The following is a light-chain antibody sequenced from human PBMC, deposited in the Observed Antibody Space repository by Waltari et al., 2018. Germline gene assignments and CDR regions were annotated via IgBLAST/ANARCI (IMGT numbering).Light chain of an antibody. V-gene: IGKV3-20*01. CDR1: HSVRTH. J-gene: IGKJ4*01. Sequence: EIVLTPSPGTLSLSPGERATLSLRTSHSVRTHLAWYQQKRGQAPRLLIYGVSNRPAGIPDRFSGSGSGTDFTLTISRLEPEDFAVYYCQQYDNSPLTFGGGTKVEIK. CDR3: QQYDNSPLT. CDR2: GVS.